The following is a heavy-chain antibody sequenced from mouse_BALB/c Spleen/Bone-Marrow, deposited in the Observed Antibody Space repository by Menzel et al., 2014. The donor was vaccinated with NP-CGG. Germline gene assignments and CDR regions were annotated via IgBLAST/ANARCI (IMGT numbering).Heavy chain of an antibody. CDR2: INPSNGGT. D-gene: IGHD4-1*01. CDR1: GYTFTNYY. CDR3: TTLGRFAY. J-gene: IGHJ3*01. V-gene: IGHV1S81*02. Sequence: VKLMESGAELVKPGVSVKLSCKASGYTFTNYYMYWVKQRPGQDLEWIGGINPSNGGTNFNEKFKSKATLTVDKSSSTAYMQLSSLTSEDSAVYYCTTLGRFAYWGQGTLVTVSA.